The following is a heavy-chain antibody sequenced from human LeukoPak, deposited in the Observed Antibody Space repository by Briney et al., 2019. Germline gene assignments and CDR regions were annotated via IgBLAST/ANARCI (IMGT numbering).Heavy chain of an antibody. CDR1: GFTFSSYA. Sequence: AGGSLSLSCAGSGFTFSSYARSWVRQPPGKGLEWVSGLSGSGGSTYYADSVKGRFNIYRDNSKNTLYLQMNSLRAEDTAVYYCAKFVDTSMFIKRYCLDVWGEGTTVTVYS. CDR2: LSGSGGST. D-gene: IGHD5-18*01. V-gene: IGHV3-23*01. J-gene: IGHJ6*01. CDR3: AKFVDTSMFIKRYCLDV.